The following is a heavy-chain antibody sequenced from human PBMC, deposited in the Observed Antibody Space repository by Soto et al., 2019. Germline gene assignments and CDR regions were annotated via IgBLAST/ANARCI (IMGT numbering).Heavy chain of an antibody. Sequence: ASVKVSCKASGYTFTRHYMHWVRQAPGQGLEWMGVIHPNGSPTVYAQNFQGRLVLTTDTTTSTVYMELSMLRSDDTAVYYCARDHCPQYCISISCHRNWFDPWGQGTLVTVSS. CDR2: IHPNGSPT. D-gene: IGHD2-2*01. J-gene: IGHJ5*02. CDR3: ARDHCPQYCISISCHRNWFDP. V-gene: IGHV1-46*01. CDR1: GYTFTRHY.